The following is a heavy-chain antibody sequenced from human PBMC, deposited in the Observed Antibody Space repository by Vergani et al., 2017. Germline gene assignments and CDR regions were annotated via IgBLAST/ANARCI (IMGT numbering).Heavy chain of an antibody. D-gene: IGHD2-15*01. CDR2: IHPGDSDT. CDR3: ARRLGYCSGGSCSRYMDV. Sequence: EVQLVQSGAEVKKPGESLKISCKVSGYSFTSYWIGWVRQMPGKGLEWMGIIHPGDSDTRYSPSFQGQVTISADKSISTAYLQWSSLKASDTAMYYCARRLGYCSGGSCSRYMDVWGKGTTVTVSS. CDR1: GYSFTSYW. J-gene: IGHJ6*03. V-gene: IGHV5-51*01.